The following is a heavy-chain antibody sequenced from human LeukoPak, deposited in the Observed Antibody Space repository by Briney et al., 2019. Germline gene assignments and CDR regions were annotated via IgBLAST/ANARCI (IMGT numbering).Heavy chain of an antibody. J-gene: IGHJ4*02. D-gene: IGHD2-2*02. Sequence: GESLRISCKGSEYRFNSYWISWVRQMPGKGLEWMGRIDPSDSYTNYSPSFQGHVNISADKSISTAYLQWSSLKASDTAMYYCARQEVLYHFDYWGQGTLVIVSS. CDR3: ARQEVLYHFDY. CDR2: IDPSDSYT. V-gene: IGHV5-10-1*01. CDR1: EYRFNSYW.